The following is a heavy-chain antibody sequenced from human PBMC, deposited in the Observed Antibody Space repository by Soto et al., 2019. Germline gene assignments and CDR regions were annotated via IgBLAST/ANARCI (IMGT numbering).Heavy chain of an antibody. V-gene: IGHV3-20*01. CDR1: GFTFDDYG. Sequence: PGGSLRLSCAASGFTFDDYGMSWVRQAPGKGQEWVSGINWNGGSTGYADSVKGRFTISRDNAKNSLYLQMNSLRAEDTALYHCARDTIFGTSYYYYYRDVWGKGTTVTVSS. D-gene: IGHD3-3*01. J-gene: IGHJ6*03. CDR2: INWNGGST. CDR3: ARDTIFGTSYYYYYRDV.